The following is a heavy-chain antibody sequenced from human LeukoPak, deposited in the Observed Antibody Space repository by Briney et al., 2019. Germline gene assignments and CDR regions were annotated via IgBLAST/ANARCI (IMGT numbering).Heavy chain of an antibody. V-gene: IGHV4-59*01. J-gene: IGHJ4*02. CDR1: GGSISSYY. D-gene: IGHD3-16*01. Sequence: PSETLSLTCTVSGGSISSYYWSWIRQPPGKGLEWIGYIYYSGSTNYDPSLKSRVTISVDTSKNQFSLKLSSVTAADTAVYYCARDNDSRDPPHFDYWGQGTLVTVSS. CDR3: ARDNDSRDPPHFDY. CDR2: IYYSGST.